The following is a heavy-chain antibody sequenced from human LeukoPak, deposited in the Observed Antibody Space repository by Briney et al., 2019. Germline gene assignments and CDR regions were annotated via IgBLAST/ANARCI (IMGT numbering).Heavy chain of an antibody. CDR1: GGSISSGGYS. CDR2: IYYSGST. D-gene: IGHD4-4*01. V-gene: IGHV4-31*03. J-gene: IGHJ4*02. CDR3: GSSNYDLRSQFDY. Sequence: SETLSLTCTVSGGSISSGGYSWSWIRQHPGKGLEWIGYIYYSGSTHYNPSLKSRVTISVDTSKNQFSLKLSSVTAADTAVYYCGSSNYDLRSQFDYWGQGTLVTVSS.